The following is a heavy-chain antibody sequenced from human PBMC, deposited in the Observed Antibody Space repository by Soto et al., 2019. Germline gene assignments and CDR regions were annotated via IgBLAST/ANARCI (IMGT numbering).Heavy chain of an antibody. CDR1: GGSISSSNW. CDR2: IYHSGST. Sequence: TSETLSLTCAVSGGSISSSNWWSWVRQPPGKGLEWIGEIYHSGSTNYNPSLKSRVTISVDKSKNQFSLKLSSVTAADTAVYYCARAPIYYDILTCYSKHYYYYGMDVWGQATTVTLSS. J-gene: IGHJ6*02. D-gene: IGHD3-9*01. CDR3: ARAPIYYDILTCYSKHYYYYGMDV. V-gene: IGHV4-4*02.